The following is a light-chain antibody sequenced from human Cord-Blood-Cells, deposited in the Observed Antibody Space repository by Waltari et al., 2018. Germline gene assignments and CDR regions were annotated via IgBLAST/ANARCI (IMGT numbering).Light chain of an antibody. J-gene: IGLJ1*01. CDR3: CSYAGRSTYV. CDR2: QGN. CDR1: SSDVGSYNL. Sequence: QSALTQPASVSGSPGQSITISCTGTSSDVGSYNLVSWYQQHPGKAPKLMFYQGNKRPAGVSNRFSGSKPGNTASLTISGLQAEDEADYYCCSYAGRSTYVFGTGTNVTVL. V-gene: IGLV2-23*01.